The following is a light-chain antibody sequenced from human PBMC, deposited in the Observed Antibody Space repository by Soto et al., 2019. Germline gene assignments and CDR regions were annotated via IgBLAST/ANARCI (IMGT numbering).Light chain of an antibody. CDR1: QSISSW. J-gene: IGKJ1*01. CDR2: KAS. CDR3: QQCHRYLT. Sequence: DIQMTQSPSTLSASVGDRITIXXRASQSISSWLAWYQQKPGKAPQXLIYKASSLESGVPSRFSGSGSGTEFTLTISSLQPDDFATYYCQQCHRYLTFGQGTKVDIK. V-gene: IGKV1-5*03.